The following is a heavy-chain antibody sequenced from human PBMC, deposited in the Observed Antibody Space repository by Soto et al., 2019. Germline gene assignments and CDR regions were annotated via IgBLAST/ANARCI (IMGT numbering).Heavy chain of an antibody. CDR3: ASHYYDSSGYYYFDY. Sequence: QVQLQESGPGLVKPSETLSLTCTVSGGSISSYYWSWIRQPPGKGLEWIGYIYYSGSTNYNPSLMSRVTISVDTSKNQFSLKLSSVTAADTAVYYCASHYYDSSGYYYFDYWGQGTLVTVSS. J-gene: IGHJ4*02. D-gene: IGHD3-22*01. CDR2: IYYSGST. CDR1: GGSISSYY. V-gene: IGHV4-59*01.